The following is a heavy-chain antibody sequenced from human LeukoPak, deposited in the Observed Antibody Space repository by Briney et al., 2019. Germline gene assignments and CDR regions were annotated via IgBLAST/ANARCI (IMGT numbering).Heavy chain of an antibody. V-gene: IGHV3-23*01. J-gene: IGHJ4*02. Sequence: GGSLRLSCAASGFTFSSYAMSWVRQAPGKGLEWVSAISGSGGSTYYADSVKGRSTISRDNSKNTLYLQMNSLRAEDTAVYYCAKDPGSGWNGGISDYWGQGTLVTVSS. CDR3: AKDPGSGWNGGISDY. D-gene: IGHD6-19*01. CDR1: GFTFSSYA. CDR2: ISGSGGST.